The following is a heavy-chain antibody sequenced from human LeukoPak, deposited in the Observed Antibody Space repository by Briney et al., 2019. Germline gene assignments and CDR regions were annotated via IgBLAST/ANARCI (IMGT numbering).Heavy chain of an antibody. CDR3: AREIGSGSFLDN. D-gene: IGHD3-10*01. CDR2: INPKIGGT. CDR1: GYSFAGYY. V-gene: IGHV1-2*02. Sequence: ASVKVSCKASGYSFAGYYMHWVRQAPGHGLESMGWINPKIGGTNYAQKFQGRVTMTRDTSISTVYMELSTLRSDDTAVYYCAREIGSGSFLDNWGQGTLVTVSS. J-gene: IGHJ4*02.